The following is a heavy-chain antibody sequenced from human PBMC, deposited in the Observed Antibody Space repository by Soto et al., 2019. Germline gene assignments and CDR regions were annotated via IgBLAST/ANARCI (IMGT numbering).Heavy chain of an antibody. V-gene: IGHV4-4*02. CDR1: GGSISSSNW. CDR2: IYHSGST. Sequence: NPSETLSLTCAVSGGSISSSNWWSWVRQPPGKGLEWIGEIYHSGSTNYNPSLKSRVTISVDKSKNQFSLKLSSVTAADTAVYYCARGYYDSSGYYPFDYWGQGTLVTVSS. CDR3: ARGYYDSSGYYPFDY. J-gene: IGHJ4*02. D-gene: IGHD3-22*01.